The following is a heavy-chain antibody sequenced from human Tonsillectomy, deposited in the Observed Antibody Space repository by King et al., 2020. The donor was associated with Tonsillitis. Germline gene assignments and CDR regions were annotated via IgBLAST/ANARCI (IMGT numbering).Heavy chain of an antibody. CDR3: ARDAFTMVRGAIKPSY. CDR2: IWYDGSKK. D-gene: IGHD3-10*01. V-gene: IGHV3-33*01. CDR1: GFTFSSYG. J-gene: IGHJ4*02. Sequence: VQLVESGGGVVQPGRSLRLSCAASGFTFSSYGMHWVRQAPGKGLEWVALIWYDGSKKYYVDSVKGRFTISRDDSKNTLYLQMNSLRAEDTAVYYCARDAFTMVRGAIKPSYWGQGTLVTVSS.